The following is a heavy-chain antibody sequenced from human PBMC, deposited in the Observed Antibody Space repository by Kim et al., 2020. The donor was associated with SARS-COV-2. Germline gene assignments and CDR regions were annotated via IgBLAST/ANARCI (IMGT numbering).Heavy chain of an antibody. D-gene: IGHD6-13*01. Sequence: GWSLRLSCAASGFTFSSYGMHWVRQAPGKGLEWVAVIWYDGSNKYYADAVKGRFTISRDNSKNTLYLQMNSLRAEDTAVYYCALSPGGSSSWYVDYYYGMDVWGQGATVTVPS. CDR2: IWYDGSNK. V-gene: IGHV3-33*01. CDR3: ALSPGGSSSWYVDYYYGMDV. J-gene: IGHJ6*02. CDR1: GFTFSSYG.